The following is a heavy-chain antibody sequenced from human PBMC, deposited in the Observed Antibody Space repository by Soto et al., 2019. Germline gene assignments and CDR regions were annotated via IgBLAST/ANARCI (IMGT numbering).Heavy chain of an antibody. CDR3: ARDLGVEAAAGTPGGTNYYYYYGMDV. D-gene: IGHD6-13*01. J-gene: IGHJ6*02. CDR1: GFTFSSYG. CDR2: IWYDGSNK. V-gene: IGHV3-33*01. Sequence: QVQLVESGGGVVQPGRSLRLSCAASGFTFSSYGMHWVRQAPGKGLEWVAVIWYDGSNKYYADSVKGRFTISRDNSKNTLYLQMNSLRAEDTAVYYCARDLGVEAAAGTPGGTNYYYYYGMDVWGQGTTVTVSS.